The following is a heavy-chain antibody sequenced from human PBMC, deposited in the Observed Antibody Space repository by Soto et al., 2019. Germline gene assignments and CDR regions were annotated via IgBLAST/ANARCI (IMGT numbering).Heavy chain of an antibody. CDR1: GGSINSNNW. D-gene: IGHD1-1*01. CDR3: ARDAYRWKGFEY. V-gene: IGHV4-4*02. J-gene: IGHJ4*02. Sequence: PSETLSLTCVVSGGSINSNNWWSWVRQPPGTGLEWIGEIYHGGSTNYNPSLKSRAIISVDKSRNQFSLSLTSVTAADTAVYYCARDAYRWKGFEYWSQGTLVTVSS. CDR2: IYHGGST.